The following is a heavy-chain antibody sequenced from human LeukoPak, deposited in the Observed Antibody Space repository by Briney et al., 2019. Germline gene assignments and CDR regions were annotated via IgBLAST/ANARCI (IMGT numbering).Heavy chain of an antibody. D-gene: IGHD1-1*01. CDR3: ARERRYYFDY. V-gene: IGHV4-39*07. J-gene: IGHJ4*02. CDR2: IYYSGST. CDR1: GGSISSSSYY. Sequence: PSETLSLTCTVSGGSISSSSYYWGWIRQPPGKGLEWIGSIYYSGSTYYNPSLKSRVAISVDTSKNQFSLKVSSVTAADTAVYYCARERRYYFDYWGQGILVTVSS.